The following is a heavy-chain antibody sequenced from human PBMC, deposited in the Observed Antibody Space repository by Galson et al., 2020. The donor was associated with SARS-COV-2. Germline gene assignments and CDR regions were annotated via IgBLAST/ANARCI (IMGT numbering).Heavy chain of an antibody. CDR1: GYTFTSYG. Sequence: ASVKVSCKASGYTFTSYGISWVRQAPGQGLEWMGWISAYNGNTNYAQKLQGRVTMTTDTSTSTAYMELRSLRSDDTAVYYCARGVEWLLSYYDYYMDVWGKGTTVTVSS. D-gene: IGHD3-3*01. CDR2: ISAYNGNT. V-gene: IGHV1-18*01. CDR3: ARGVEWLLSYYDYYMDV. J-gene: IGHJ6*03.